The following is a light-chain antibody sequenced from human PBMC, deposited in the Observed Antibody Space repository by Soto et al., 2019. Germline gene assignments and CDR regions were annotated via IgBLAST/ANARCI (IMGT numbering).Light chain of an antibody. V-gene: IGKV1-5*01. CDR1: QSIRRW. CDR3: QKYNSYHGWT. CDR2: DAS. Sequence: DIQMNQSTSMLAASVGDRVTIARRASQSIRRWLAWYQQKPGKAPKLLIYDASSLESGVPSRFSGSGSGTEFTLTIRSLQPDDFATYYCQKYNSYHGWTVGKGNKVDIK. J-gene: IGKJ1*01.